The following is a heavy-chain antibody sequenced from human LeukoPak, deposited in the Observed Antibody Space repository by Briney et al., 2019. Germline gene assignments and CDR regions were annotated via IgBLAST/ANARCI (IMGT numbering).Heavy chain of an antibody. Sequence: GGSLTLSCEASGFTFRTYGMTWVRQPPGKGREWVSGITGSSTRTYYAPSVKGRFTISRDNSKNTLHLQMDSLIAEDTAIYYCARELVSLGTGYFDLWGRGTLVTVSS. V-gene: IGHV3-23*01. J-gene: IGHJ2*01. CDR3: ARELVSLGTGYFDL. D-gene: IGHD7-27*01. CDR1: GFTFRTYG. CDR2: ITGSSTRT.